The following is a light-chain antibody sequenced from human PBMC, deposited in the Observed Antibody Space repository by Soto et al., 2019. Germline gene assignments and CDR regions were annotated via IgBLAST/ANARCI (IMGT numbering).Light chain of an antibody. CDR2: RND. CDR1: SSNIGTNY. Sequence: QSVLTQPPSASGTPGQRVTISCSGSSSNIGTNYVYWYQQLPGAAPKLLIYRNDQRPSGVPDRFSGSKSGTSASLAISGLPSDDEADYYCAAWDDSVCSQGYAFGTGTKLTVL. CDR3: AAWDDSVCSQGYA. V-gene: IGLV1-47*01. J-gene: IGLJ1*01.